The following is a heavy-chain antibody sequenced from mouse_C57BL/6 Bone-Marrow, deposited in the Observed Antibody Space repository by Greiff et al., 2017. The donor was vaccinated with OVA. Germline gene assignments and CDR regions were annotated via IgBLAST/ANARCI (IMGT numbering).Heavy chain of an antibody. V-gene: IGHV1-55*01. J-gene: IGHJ2*01. CDR1: GYTFTSYW. D-gene: IGHD2-4*01. Sequence: QVQLQQPGAELVKPGASVTMSCKASGYTFTSYWITWVKQRPGQGLEWIGDIYTGSGSTTYTEKFQSKATLTVDTSSRTAYMQRSSLTAEDSAFYYCARLRRDYFDYWVQGTTRTVSS. CDR2: IYTGSGST. CDR3: ARLRRDYFDY.